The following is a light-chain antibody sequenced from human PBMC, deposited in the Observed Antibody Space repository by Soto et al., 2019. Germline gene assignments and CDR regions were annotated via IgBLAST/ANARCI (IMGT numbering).Light chain of an antibody. CDR3: QQSYSTPYT. J-gene: IGKJ2*01. Sequence: DIQMTQSPSSLSASVGDRVTITCRASQSISSYLNWYQQKPGKAPKLLIYAASSLQSGVPSRFSGSGSGTDCTLTISSLQPEDFATYYCQQSYSTPYTFGQGNKLEIK. CDR2: AAS. CDR1: QSISSY. V-gene: IGKV1-39*01.